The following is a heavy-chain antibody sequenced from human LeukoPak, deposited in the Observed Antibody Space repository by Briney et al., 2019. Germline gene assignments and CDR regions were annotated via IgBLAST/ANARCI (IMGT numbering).Heavy chain of an antibody. CDR1: GFTFSDYS. CDR3: ARVAVTMVRGVIIGTRGWFDP. CDR2: ISSSGTTI. J-gene: IGHJ5*02. V-gene: IGHV3-48*04. D-gene: IGHD3-10*01. Sequence: GGSLRLSCVVSGFTFSDYSLNWVRQAPGKGLEWISYISSSGTTIYYADSVKGRFTISRDNAKNSLYLQVNSLRSEDTAVYYCARVAVTMVRGVIIGTRGWFDPWGQGTLVTVSS.